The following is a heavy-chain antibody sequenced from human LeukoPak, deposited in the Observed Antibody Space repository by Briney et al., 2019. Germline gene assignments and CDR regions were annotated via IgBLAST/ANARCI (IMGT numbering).Heavy chain of an antibody. V-gene: IGHV4-4*07. J-gene: IGHJ4*02. CDR2: LFTTVKA. D-gene: IGHD5-18*01. CDR3: ARDLQIGYTFGPRFDY. CDR1: GYSISSGYY. Sequence: SETLSPTCTVSGYSISSGYYWTWIRQPAGGGLEWIGRLFTTVKANYNPSLKSRVTMSVDTSKNQFSLRLTSVTAADTAVYYCARDLQIGYTFGPRFDYWGQGTLVTVSS.